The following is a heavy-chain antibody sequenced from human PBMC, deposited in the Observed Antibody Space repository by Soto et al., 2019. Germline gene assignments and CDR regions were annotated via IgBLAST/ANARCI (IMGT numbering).Heavy chain of an antibody. V-gene: IGHV3-30*18. J-gene: IGHJ3*01. Sequence: GGSLRLSCAASGFTFSSYGMHWVRQAPGKGLEWVAVISYDGSNKYYADSVKGRFTISRDNSKNTLYLQMNSLRAEDTAVYYCAKEDPYYYDSSGYYPDWGQGTMVTVSS. D-gene: IGHD3-22*01. CDR2: ISYDGSNK. CDR3: AKEDPYYYDSSGYYPD. CDR1: GFTFSSYG.